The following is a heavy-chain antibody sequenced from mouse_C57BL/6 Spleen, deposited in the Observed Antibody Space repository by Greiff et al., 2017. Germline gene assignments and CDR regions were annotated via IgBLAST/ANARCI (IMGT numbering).Heavy chain of an antibody. J-gene: IGHJ1*03. D-gene: IGHD1-1*01. CDR3: ARDLYYYGSSYNWYFDV. CDR2: ISDGGSYT. V-gene: IGHV5-4*01. CDR1: GFTFSSYA. Sequence: EVKLVESGGGLVKPGGSLKLSCAASGFTFSSYAMSWVRQTPEQRLEWVATISDGGSYTYYPDNVKGRFTISRDNAKNNLYLQLSHLKAEDTAMYYCARDLYYYGSSYNWYFDVWGTGTTVTVSS.